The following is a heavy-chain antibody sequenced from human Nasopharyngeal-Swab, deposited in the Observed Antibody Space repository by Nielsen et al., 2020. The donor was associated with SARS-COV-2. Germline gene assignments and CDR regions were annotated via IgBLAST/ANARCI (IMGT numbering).Heavy chain of an antibody. CDR2: IYHTGDT. CDR1: GGSITSSNY. J-gene: IGHJ3*01. V-gene: IGHV4-4*01. CDR3: AKELHSTHAFDL. Sequence: GFLRLSCVVSGGSITSSNYWSWVRQSPGKGLEWIAEIYHTGDTYLNPSLSSRVTISVDKSNNQFSLKLSSVTAADTAVYFCAKELHSTHAFDLWGQGTMVTVSS.